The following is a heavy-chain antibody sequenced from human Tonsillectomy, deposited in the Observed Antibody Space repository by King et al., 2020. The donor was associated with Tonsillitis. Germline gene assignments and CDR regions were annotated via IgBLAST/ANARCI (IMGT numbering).Heavy chain of an antibody. Sequence: QLVQSGAEVKKPGASVKVSCKASGYTFTAYYIHWVRQTPGQGLEWMGWINPNGGGTNSAQKFQGWVTLTRDTSISTALMGLSRLRSDDTAVYYCARELAPRSGSPFRRYYYYMDVWGKGTTVTVSS. CDR1: GYTFTAYY. CDR2: INPNGGGT. J-gene: IGHJ6*03. CDR3: ARELAPRSGSPFRRYYYYMDV. V-gene: IGHV1-2*04. D-gene: IGHD3-10*01.